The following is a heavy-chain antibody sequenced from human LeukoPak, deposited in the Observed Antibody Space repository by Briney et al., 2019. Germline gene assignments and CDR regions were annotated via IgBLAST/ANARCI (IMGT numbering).Heavy chain of an antibody. D-gene: IGHD3-9*01. CDR2: IYYSGST. Sequence: SQTLSLTCTVSGGSISSGGYYWSWIRQHPGKGLEWIGSIYYSGSTNYNPSLQGRVTISLDTSRNQFSLKLSSVTAADTAVYYCARSTSTMTAYVYWGQGILVTVSS. J-gene: IGHJ4*02. V-gene: IGHV4-31*03. CDR3: ARSTSTMTAYVY. CDR1: GGSISSGGYY.